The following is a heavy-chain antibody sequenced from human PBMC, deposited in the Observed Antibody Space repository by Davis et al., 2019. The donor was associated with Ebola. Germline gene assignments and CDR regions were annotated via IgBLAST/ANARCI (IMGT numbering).Heavy chain of an antibody. CDR1: GGTFSSYA. CDR3: ARGLGYYGSGSLWFDP. J-gene: IGHJ5*02. CDR2: IIPIFGTA. Sequence: SVKVSCKASGGTFSSYAISWVRQATGQGLEWMGGIIPIFGTANYAQKFQGRVTMTRNTSISTAYMELSSLRSEDTAVYYCARGLGYYGSGSLWFDPWGQGTLVTVSS. D-gene: IGHD3-10*01. V-gene: IGHV1-69*05.